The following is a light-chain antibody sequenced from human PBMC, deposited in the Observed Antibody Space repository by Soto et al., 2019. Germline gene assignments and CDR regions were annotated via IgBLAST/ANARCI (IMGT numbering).Light chain of an antibody. Sequence: DIQMTQCHSTLSSSVGASFTTSCRASQSISSWLAWYQQKPGKAPKLLIYDASSLESGVPSRFSGSGSGTDYTLTISSLKPEDFATDYCQQSYSSSWTFGQGTKVDIK. CDR3: QQSYSSSWT. V-gene: IGKV1-5*01. CDR2: DAS. J-gene: IGKJ1*01. CDR1: QSISSW.